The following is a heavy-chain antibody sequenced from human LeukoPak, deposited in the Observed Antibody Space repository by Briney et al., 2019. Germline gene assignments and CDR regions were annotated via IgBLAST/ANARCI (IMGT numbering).Heavy chain of an antibody. Sequence: SETLSLTCTVSGGSITSYYWSWIRQPPGKGLDWIGYVYHSGSTNYNPSLKSRVTISVDTSKNQFSLKLSSVTAADTAVYYCASAPEYYFDYWGQGTLVTVSS. D-gene: IGHD1-14*01. CDR3: ASAPEYYFDY. CDR2: VYHSGST. J-gene: IGHJ4*02. V-gene: IGHV4-59*01. CDR1: GGSITSYY.